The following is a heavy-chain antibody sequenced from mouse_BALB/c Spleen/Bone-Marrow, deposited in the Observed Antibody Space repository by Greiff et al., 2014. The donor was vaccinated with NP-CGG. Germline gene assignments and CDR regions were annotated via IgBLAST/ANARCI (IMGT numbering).Heavy chain of an antibody. CDR1: GYTFTSYW. D-gene: IGHD2-2*01. CDR2: INPSTGYT. J-gene: IGHJ3*01. CDR3: ARSRDGYDSFAY. V-gene: IGHV1-7*01. Sequence: QVQLQQSRAELAKPGASVKMSCKASGYTFTSYWMHWVKQRPGQGLEWTGYINPSTGYTEYNQKFKDKATLTADKSSSTAYMQLSSLTSEDSAVYYCARSRDGYDSFAYWGQGTLVTVSA.